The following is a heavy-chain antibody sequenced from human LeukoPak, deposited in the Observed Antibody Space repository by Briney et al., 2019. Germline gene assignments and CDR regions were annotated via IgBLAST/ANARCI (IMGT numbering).Heavy chain of an antibody. V-gene: IGHV3-30-3*01. Sequence: PGGSLRLSCAASGFTFSSYAMHWVRQAPGKGLEWVAVISYDGSNKYYADSVKGRFTISRDNSKNTLYLQMNSLRAEDTAVYYCAKASYYDSSGYSPGYYWGQGTLVTVSS. CDR1: GFTFSSYA. CDR2: ISYDGSNK. J-gene: IGHJ4*02. CDR3: AKASYYDSSGYSPGYY. D-gene: IGHD3-22*01.